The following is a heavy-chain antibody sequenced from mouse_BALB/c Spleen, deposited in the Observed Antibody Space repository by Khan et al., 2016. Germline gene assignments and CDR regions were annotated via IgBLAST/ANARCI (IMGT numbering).Heavy chain of an antibody. CDR1: GYTFTTYW. Sequence: QVQLKQSGAELAKPGASVKMSCKASGYTFTTYWMHWVKQRPGQGLEWIGYINPTTGYTEYNQKFKDKATLTADKSSSTAYMQLSGLTSDYSAVYYCERDVDYWRQGTTHTVST. CDR2: INPTTGYT. V-gene: IGHV1-7*01. CDR3: ERDVDY. J-gene: IGHJ2*01.